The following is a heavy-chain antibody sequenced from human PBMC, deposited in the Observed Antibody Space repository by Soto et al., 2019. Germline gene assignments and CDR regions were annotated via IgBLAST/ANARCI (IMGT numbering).Heavy chain of an antibody. CDR1: GFTFRSYA. CDR2: ILYDGANK. Sequence: QVQLVESGGGVVQPGRSLRLSCAASGFTFRSYAMHWVRQAPGKGLEWVAVILYDGANKYYADSVKGRFTISRDNSKSTLYLQMNSLRAEDTAVYYCAREAEAFDIWGQGTMITVSS. V-gene: IGHV3-30-3*01. CDR3: AREAEAFDI. J-gene: IGHJ3*02.